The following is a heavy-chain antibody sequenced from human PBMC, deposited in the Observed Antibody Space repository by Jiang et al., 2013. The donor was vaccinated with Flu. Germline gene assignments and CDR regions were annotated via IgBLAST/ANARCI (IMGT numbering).Heavy chain of an antibody. V-gene: IGHV1-2*02. CDR2: INPNSGGT. CDR1: FTGYY. J-gene: IGHJ6*02. Sequence: FTGYYMHWVRQAPGQGLEWMGWINPNSGGTNYAQKFQGRVAMTRDTSISTAYMELSRLRSDDTAVYYCAREGVIAAAVPPDYYYYGMDVWGQGTTVTVSS. CDR3: AREGVIAAAVPPDYYYYGMDV. D-gene: IGHD6-13*01.